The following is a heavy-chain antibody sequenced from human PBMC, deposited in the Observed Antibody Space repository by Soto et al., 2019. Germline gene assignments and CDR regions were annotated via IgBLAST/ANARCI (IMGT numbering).Heavy chain of an antibody. V-gene: IGHV3-73*02. Sequence: EVQLVESGGGLVQPGGSLKLSCAASGFTFSGSAMHWVRQASGKGLEWVGRIRRKANSYATAYAASVKGRFTISRDDSKNTAYLQMNSLKTEDTAVYYFTRLVLGSVVYWGQGTLVTVSA. CDR2: IRRKANSYAT. D-gene: IGHD2-15*01. CDR3: TRLVLGSVVY. CDR1: GFTFSGSA. J-gene: IGHJ4*02.